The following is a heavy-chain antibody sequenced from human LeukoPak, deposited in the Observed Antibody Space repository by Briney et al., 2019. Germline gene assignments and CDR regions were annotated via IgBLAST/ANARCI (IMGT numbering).Heavy chain of an antibody. CDR3: ASREPTYYYDSSGYQQIDY. CDR2: ITPNSGGT. Sequence: ASVKVSCKTSGDTLTGYYIHWVRQAPGQGLEWMGWITPNSGGTTYAQKFQGRVTMTRDTSISTAYMELSRLRSDDTAVYYCASREPTYYYDSSGYQQIDYWGQGTLVTVSS. CDR1: GDTLTGYY. V-gene: IGHV1-2*02. D-gene: IGHD3-22*01. J-gene: IGHJ4*02.